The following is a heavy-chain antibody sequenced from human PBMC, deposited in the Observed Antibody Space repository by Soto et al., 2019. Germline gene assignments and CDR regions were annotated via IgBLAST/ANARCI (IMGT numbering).Heavy chain of an antibody. CDR3: ASAGRSGASSSWYDY. J-gene: IGHJ4*02. CDR2: INPNSGDT. D-gene: IGHD6-13*01. Sequence: ASVKVSCKASGYTFTSYGISWVRQAPGQGLEWMGWINPNSGDTNYAQKFQGRVTMTRDTSISTAYMELSRLRSDDTAVYYCASAGRSGASSSWYDYWGQGTLVTVSS. CDR1: GYTFTSYG. V-gene: IGHV1-2*02.